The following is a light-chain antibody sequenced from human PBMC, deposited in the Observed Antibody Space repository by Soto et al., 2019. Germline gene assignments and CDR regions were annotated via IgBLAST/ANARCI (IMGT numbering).Light chain of an antibody. V-gene: IGLV2-14*01. CDR1: SSDVGSYNY. Sequence: QSALTQPASVSGSPGQSITISCTGTSSDVGSYNYVSWYQHHPGKAPKVIIYEVANRPSEISNRFSGPKSGNTAYLTISGLQAEDEADYYCSSYTTTNTVVFAGGTKLTVL. CDR2: EVA. CDR3: SSYTTTNTVV. J-gene: IGLJ2*01.